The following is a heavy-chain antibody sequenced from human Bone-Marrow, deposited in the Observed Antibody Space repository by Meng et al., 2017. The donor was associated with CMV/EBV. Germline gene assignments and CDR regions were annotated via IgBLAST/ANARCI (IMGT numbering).Heavy chain of an antibody. D-gene: IGHD3-3*01. CDR1: GHSMSSNYY. Sequence: SETLSLTCIVSGHSMSSNYYWGWIRQPPGKGLEWIGSIYHSGSTYYNPSLKSRVTISVDTSKNQFSLKLSSVTAADTAVYYCARSSHYDFWSGYSSTYYYYYGMDVWGQGTTVTVSS. CDR3: ARSSHYDFWSGYSSTYYYYYGMDV. V-gene: IGHV4-38-2*02. CDR2: IYHSGST. J-gene: IGHJ6*02.